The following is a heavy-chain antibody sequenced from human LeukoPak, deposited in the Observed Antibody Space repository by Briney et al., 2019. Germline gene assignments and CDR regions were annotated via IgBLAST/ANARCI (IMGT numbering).Heavy chain of an antibody. CDR2: IFHSGST. Sequence: KPSETLSLTCAVSGYSISSGYYWGWLRQPPGKGLEWIGSIFHSGSTYYNPSLKSRVNMSVDTSKNQISLKLSSVTAADTAVYYCARASGSYGSGSYYYYGMDVWGKGTTVTVSS. CDR1: GYSISSGYY. CDR3: ARASGSYGSGSYYYYGMDV. J-gene: IGHJ6*04. D-gene: IGHD3-10*01. V-gene: IGHV4-38-2*01.